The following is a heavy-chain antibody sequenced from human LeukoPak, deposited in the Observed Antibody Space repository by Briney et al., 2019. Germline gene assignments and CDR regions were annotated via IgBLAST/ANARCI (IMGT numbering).Heavy chain of an antibody. D-gene: IGHD3-22*01. CDR2: ISYDGSNK. CDR3: ARAEATYYYDSSGYSDAFDI. Sequence: GGFLRLSCAASGFTFSSYAMHWVRQAPGKGLEWVAVISYDGSNKYYADSVKGRFTISRDNAKNSLYLQMNSLRAEDTAVYYCARAEATYYYDSSGYSDAFDIWGQGTMVTVSS. CDR1: GFTFSSYA. V-gene: IGHV3-30-3*01. J-gene: IGHJ3*02.